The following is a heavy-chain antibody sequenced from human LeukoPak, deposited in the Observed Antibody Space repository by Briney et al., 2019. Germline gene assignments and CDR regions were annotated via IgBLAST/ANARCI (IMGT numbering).Heavy chain of an antibody. CDR3: ARQFPYYDFWSGSPRDYYYYMDV. D-gene: IGHD3-3*01. CDR1: GGSISSYY. V-gene: IGHV4-4*09. CDR2: IYTSGST. Sequence: SETLSLTCTVSGGSISSYYWSWIRQPPGKGLEWIGYIYTSGSTNYNPSLKSRVTISVDTSKNQFSLKLSSVTAADTAVYYCARQFPYYDFWSGSPRDYYYYMDVWGKGTTVTVSS. J-gene: IGHJ6*03.